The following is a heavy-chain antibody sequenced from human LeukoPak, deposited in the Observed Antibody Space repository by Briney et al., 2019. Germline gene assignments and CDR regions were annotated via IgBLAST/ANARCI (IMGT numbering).Heavy chain of an antibody. CDR3: AKDRGSGWYEDFDY. J-gene: IGHJ4*02. V-gene: IGHV3-30*02. CDR2: IRYDGSNK. Sequence: GGSLRLSCAASGFTLSSYGMHWVRQAPGKGLEWVAFIRYDGSNKYYADSVKGRFTISRDNSKNTLYLQMNSLRAEDTAVYYCAKDRGSGWYEDFDYWAREPWSQSPQ. D-gene: IGHD6-19*01. CDR1: GFTLSSYG.